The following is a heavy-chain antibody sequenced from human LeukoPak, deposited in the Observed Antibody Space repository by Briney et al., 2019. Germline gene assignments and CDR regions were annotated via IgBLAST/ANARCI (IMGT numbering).Heavy chain of an antibody. CDR3: ARDPCSGGSCYTTPPDY. CDR2: VNPSSISA. CDR1: GYTVTSYY. V-gene: IGHV1-46*01. J-gene: IGHJ4*02. D-gene: IGHD2-15*01. Sequence: GASVKVSCKASGYTVTSYYMHWVRQAPGQGLEWMGIVNPSSISASYAQKFQGRVTMTRDTSTSTVSMELSSLRSDDTAVYYCARDPCSGGSCYTTPPDYWGQGTLVTVSS.